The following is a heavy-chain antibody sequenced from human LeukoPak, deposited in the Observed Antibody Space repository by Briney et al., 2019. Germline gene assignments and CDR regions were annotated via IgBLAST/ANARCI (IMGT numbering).Heavy chain of an antibody. CDR3: ARVQESYYYMDV. V-gene: IGHV4-39*07. J-gene: IGHJ6*03. CDR1: GGSISSSSYY. CDR2: IYYSGST. Sequence: SETLSLTCTVSGGSISSSSYYWGWIRQPPGKGLEWIGSIYYSGSTYYNPSLKSRVTISVDTSKNQFSLKLSSVTAADTAVYYCARVQESYYYMDVWGKGTTVTVSS. D-gene: IGHD5-24*01.